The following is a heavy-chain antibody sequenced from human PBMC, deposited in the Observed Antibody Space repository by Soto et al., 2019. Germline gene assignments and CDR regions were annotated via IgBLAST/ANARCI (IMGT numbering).Heavy chain of an antibody. CDR3: ARGPKRGYYYYGMDV. J-gene: IGHJ6*02. Sequence: ETLSLTCAVYGGSFSGYYWSWIRQPPGKGLEWIGEINHSGSTNYNPSLKSRVTISVDTSKNQFSLKLSSVTAADTAVYYCARGPKRGYYYYGMDVWGQGTTVTVSS. V-gene: IGHV4-34*01. CDR2: INHSGST. CDR1: GGSFSGYY. D-gene: IGHD3-10*01.